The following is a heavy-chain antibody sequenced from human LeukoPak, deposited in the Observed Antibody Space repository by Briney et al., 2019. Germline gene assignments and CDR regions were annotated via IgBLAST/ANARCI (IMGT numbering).Heavy chain of an antibody. CDR1: GYTFTRYD. J-gene: IGHJ4*02. CDR3: ARGTASDYFDY. Sequence: ASVKVSCKASGYTFTRYDINWMRQATGQEPEWMGYINPNTGKAGYAQKFQGRVTITRDTSISTAYMELSSLRSEDTAVYYCARGTASDYFDYWGQGTLVTVSS. CDR2: INPNTGKA. V-gene: IGHV1-8*03. D-gene: IGHD2-21*02.